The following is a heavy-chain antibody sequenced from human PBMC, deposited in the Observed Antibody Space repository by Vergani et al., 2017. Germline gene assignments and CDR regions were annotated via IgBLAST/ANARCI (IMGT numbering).Heavy chain of an antibody. J-gene: IGHJ6*03. CDR2: IYPGDSDT. V-gene: IGHV5-51*01. CDR3: ARQFGVVGPAASRYYYYMDV. CDR1: GYSFTSYW. Sequence: EVQLVQSGAEVKKPGESLKISCKGAGYSFTSYWIGWVRQMPGKGLELMGIIYPGDSDTRYSPSFQGQVTISADKSISTAYLQWSSLKASDTAMYYCARQFGVVGPAASRYYYYMDVWGKGTTVTVSS. D-gene: IGHD2-2*01.